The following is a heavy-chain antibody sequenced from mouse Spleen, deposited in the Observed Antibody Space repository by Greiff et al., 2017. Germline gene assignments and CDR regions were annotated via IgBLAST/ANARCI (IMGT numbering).Heavy chain of an antibody. V-gene: IGHV3-6*01. Sequence: EVKLVESGPGLVKPSQSLSLTCSVTGYSITSGYYWKWIRQCPGNKLEWMGYISYDGSNNYNPSLKNRISITRDTSKNQFFLKLNSVTTEDTATYYCARRDYRYGFAYWGQGTLVTVSA. D-gene: IGHD2-14*01. J-gene: IGHJ3*01. CDR2: ISYDGSN. CDR3: ARRDYRYGFAY. CDR1: GYSITSGYY.